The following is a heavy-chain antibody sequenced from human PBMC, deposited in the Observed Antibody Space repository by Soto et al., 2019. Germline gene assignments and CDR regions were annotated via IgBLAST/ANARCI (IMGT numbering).Heavy chain of an antibody. D-gene: IGHD6-6*01. CDR1: GFAFSSYG. J-gene: IGHJ4*02. CDR2: ISGSDGRT. Sequence: EVQLLESGGGLVQPGGSLRLSCAASGFAFSSYGMSWVRQAPGKGLEWVSGISGSDGRTYYADSVEGRFTIARGNAKSTQYLQMNSQRAEDTARYYCASIGEYRSSCWISEEDWGQGNLVNVSS. V-gene: IGHV3-23*01. CDR3: ASIGEYRSSCWISEED.